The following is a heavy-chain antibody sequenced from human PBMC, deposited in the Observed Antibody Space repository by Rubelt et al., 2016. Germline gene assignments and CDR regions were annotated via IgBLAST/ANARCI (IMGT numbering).Heavy chain of an antibody. CDR2: ISGNADTT. Sequence: EVQLVESGGGLVQPGRSLRLSCTASGFTFGDYGMSWFRQGPGKGLEWVSSISGNADTTYYADSVKGRFTISRDNSKNTLYLQMNSLRAEDTAVYYCAKDREMSPILGGYFDLWGRGTLVTVSS. J-gene: IGHJ2*01. D-gene: IGHD5-24*01. CDR1: GFTFGDYG. V-gene: IGHV3-23*04. CDR3: AKDREMSPILGGYFDL.